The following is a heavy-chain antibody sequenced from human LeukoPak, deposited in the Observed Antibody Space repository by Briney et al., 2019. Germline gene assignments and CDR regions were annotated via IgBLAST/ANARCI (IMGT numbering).Heavy chain of an antibody. CDR2: INWNGGST. V-gene: IGHV3-20*04. CDR1: GFTFDDYG. J-gene: IGHJ6*03. Sequence: GGSLRLSCAASGFTFDDYGMSWVRQAPGKGPEWVSGINWNGGSTGYADSVKGRFTISRDNAKNSLYLQMNSLRAEDTALYYCARRIAAYYYMDVWGKGTTVTVSS. CDR3: ARRIAAYYYMDV. D-gene: IGHD6-13*01.